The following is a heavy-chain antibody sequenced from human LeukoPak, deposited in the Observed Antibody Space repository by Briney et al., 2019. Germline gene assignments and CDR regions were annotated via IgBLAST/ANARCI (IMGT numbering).Heavy chain of an antibody. J-gene: IGHJ3*02. D-gene: IGHD2-15*01. Sequence: SETLSLTCTVSGGSISSYYWSWIRQAPGKGLEWMAYIYYSGSTNYNPSLKSRVTISVDTSKNQFSLKLSSVTAADTAVYYCARMTNLVVGRAFDIWGQGTMVTVSS. CDR3: ARMTNLVVGRAFDI. CDR2: IYYSGST. V-gene: IGHV4-59*08. CDR1: GGSISSYY.